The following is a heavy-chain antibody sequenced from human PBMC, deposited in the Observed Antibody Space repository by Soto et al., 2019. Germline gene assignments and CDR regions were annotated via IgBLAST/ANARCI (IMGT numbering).Heavy chain of an antibody. CDR2: IKTDGSAT. Sequence: PGGSLRLSCAASGFTFRDHWMHWVRQAPGKGLVWVSQIKTDGSATYYAGSVKGRFTISRDNARNTLWLQMNSLTAEDTAVYYCVRSLLGPSAYWGQGSLVTVSS. J-gene: IGHJ4*02. CDR3: VRSLLGPSAY. CDR1: GFTFRDHW. V-gene: IGHV3-74*01.